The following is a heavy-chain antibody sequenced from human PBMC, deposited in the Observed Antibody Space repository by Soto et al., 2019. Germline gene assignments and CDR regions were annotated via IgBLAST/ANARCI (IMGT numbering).Heavy chain of an antibody. D-gene: IGHD3-10*01. CDR3: AQALAPDYDSLTRYMPGVLY. J-gene: IGHJ4*01. CDR1: GGSISSGGYY. CDR2: IYYSGST. Sequence: SETLSLTCTVSGGSISSGGYYWSWIRQHPGKGLEWIGYIYYSGSTYYNPSLKSRVTISVDTSKNQLCLRLSSVTTEDTAVCHPAQALAPDYDSLTRYMPGVLYWPQGTLVAASS. V-gene: IGHV4-31*07.